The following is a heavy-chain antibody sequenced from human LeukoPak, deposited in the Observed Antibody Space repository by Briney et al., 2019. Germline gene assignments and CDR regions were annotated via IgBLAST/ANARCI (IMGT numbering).Heavy chain of an antibody. J-gene: IGHJ3*02. CDR3: ARHMGRGYPGAFDI. V-gene: IGHV4-39*01. Sequence: SETLSLTCTVSGGSISSSSYYWGWIRQPPGKGLEWIGSIYYSGSTYYNPSLKSRVTISVDTSKNHFPLKLNCMTAADTAVYYCARHMGRGYPGAFDIWGQGTMVTVSS. D-gene: IGHD5-12*01. CDR2: IYYSGST. CDR1: GGSISSSSYY.